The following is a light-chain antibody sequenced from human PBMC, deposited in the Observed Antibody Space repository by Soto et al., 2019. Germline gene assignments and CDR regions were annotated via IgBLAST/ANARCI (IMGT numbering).Light chain of an antibody. V-gene: IGLV1-40*01. CDR1: SSDIGAGYD. CDR2: GNS. J-gene: IGLJ3*02. Sequence: QSVLTQPPSVSGAPGQRVTISCSASSSDIGAGYDVHWYQQLPGTAPKLLIYGNSNRPSGVPDRFSGSKSGTSASLAITGLQAEDEADYYCQSYDSSLSGWVFGGGTKLTV. CDR3: QSYDSSLSGWV.